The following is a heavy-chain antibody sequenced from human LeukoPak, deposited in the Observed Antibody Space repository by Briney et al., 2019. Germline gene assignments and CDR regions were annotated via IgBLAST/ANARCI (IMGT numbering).Heavy chain of an antibody. V-gene: IGHV3-7*01. Sequence: GGSLRLSCAASGFTFSTYWMSWVRQAPGKGLEWVANIKQDGSEKYYVDSVKGRFTISRDNAKNSLYLQMSTLRPEDTAVYYCAGGDSFDYWGQGTLVTVSS. CDR1: GFTFSTYW. CDR2: IKQDGSEK. CDR3: AGGDSFDY. J-gene: IGHJ4*02.